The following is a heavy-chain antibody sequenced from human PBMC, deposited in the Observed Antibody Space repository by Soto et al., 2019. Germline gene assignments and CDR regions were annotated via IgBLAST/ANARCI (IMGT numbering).Heavy chain of an antibody. V-gene: IGHV4-4*07. J-gene: IGHJ4*02. CDR1: GLSISTYY. D-gene: IGHD3-10*01. CDR3: ARKDYYGSGSYHFEY. Sequence: PSDTLYLTSTASGLSISTYYWSCIRQPAGKGLEWIGRIYASGSTNYNPSLKGRVTMSVATSKNQFSLKLSSMTAADTAVYYCARKDYYGSGSYHFEYWGQGILVTVSS. CDR2: IYASGST.